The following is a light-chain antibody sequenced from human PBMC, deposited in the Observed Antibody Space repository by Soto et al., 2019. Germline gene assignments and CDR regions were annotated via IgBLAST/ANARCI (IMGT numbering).Light chain of an antibody. CDR1: SSDVGGYNY. J-gene: IGLJ1*01. Sequence: QSALTKPASVNGSPGGSITISCTGTSSDVGGYNYVSWYQQHPGKAPKLMIYDVSNRPSGVSNRFSGSKSGNTAFLTISGLQAEDEADYYCSSYTSSSTLVFGTGTKVTVL. CDR3: SSYTSSSTLV. CDR2: DVS. V-gene: IGLV2-14*01.